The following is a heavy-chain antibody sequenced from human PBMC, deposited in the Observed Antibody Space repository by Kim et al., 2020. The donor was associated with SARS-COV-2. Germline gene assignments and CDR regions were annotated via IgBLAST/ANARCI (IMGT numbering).Heavy chain of an antibody. D-gene: IGHD3-3*01. V-gene: IGHV4-59*13. J-gene: IGHJ6*01. CDR2: VYYTGDT. CDR1: GGSISSYY. Sequence: SETLFLTCTVSGGSISSYYWSWIRQPPGKGLEWIGFVYYTGDTNYNPSLKSRVTISVDTSKNQFSLKLNAVTAADTAVYFCARSSIYGVVERRVSGVDV. CDR3: ARSSIYGVVERRVSGVDV.